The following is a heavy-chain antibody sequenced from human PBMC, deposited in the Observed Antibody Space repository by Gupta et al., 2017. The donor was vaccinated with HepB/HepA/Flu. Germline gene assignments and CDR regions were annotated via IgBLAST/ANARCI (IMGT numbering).Heavy chain of an antibody. J-gene: IGHJ2*01. CDR2: MNWKSDSI. D-gene: IGHD2-15*01. Sequence: EVQLVESGGGLIQPGRSLRLSCAASGFDFDDYAMHWVRQAPGKGLEWVSSMNWKSDSIGYADSEKGRFTISRDNAKNALYLQMKGLRVEGTALYYSVKDRSAMVGWYFALWGRGTLVTVSS. CDR3: VKDRSAMVGWYFAL. CDR1: GFDFDDYA. V-gene: IGHV3-9*01.